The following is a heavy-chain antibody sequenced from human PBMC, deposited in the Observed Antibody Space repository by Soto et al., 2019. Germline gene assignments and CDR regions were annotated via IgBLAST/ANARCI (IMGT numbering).Heavy chain of an antibody. J-gene: IGHJ5*01. V-gene: IGHV3-23*01. D-gene: IGHD3-22*01. Sequence: PGGSLRLSCAASGFTFSNYAMSWVRQAPGKGLEWVSGLSDSGNRTYYADSVKGRFTISRDNSNSTLYLQMNSLRAEDTAVYYCAKGEALYSSHPWDSWGHGTLVTVSS. CDR1: GFTFSNYA. CDR3: AKGEALYSSHPWDS. CDR2: LSDSGNRT.